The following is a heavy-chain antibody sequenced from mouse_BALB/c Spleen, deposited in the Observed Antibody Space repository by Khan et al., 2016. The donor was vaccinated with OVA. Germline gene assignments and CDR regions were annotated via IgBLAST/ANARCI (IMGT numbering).Heavy chain of an antibody. CDR3: ARSYDGAWFAY. CDR2: IYPGSGSA. Sequence: QVQLQQSGPELVKPGASVKMSCKASGYTFTDYVITWVKQRTGQGLEWIGEIYPGSGSAYYNEKFKDKATLTADKSSDTAYTQLSSLTSEDSAVYFCARSYDGAWFAYWGQGTLVTASA. CDR1: GYTFTDYV. D-gene: IGHD1-1*01. J-gene: IGHJ3*01. V-gene: IGHV1-77*01.